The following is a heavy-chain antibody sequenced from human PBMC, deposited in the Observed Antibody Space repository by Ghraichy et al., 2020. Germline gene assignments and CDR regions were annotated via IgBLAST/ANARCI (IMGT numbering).Heavy chain of an antibody. CDR3: ARPATGTSVFSH. CDR2: INGGNGDT. CDR1: GYTFFNYA. J-gene: IGHJ1*01. Sequence: ASVKVSCKASGYTFFNYAMHWVRQAPGQRLEWMGWINGGNGDTKYSQTFQGRVTFTRDTSASTAYMELSSLRSEDTGLYYCARPATGTSVFSHRGQGTLVTVSS. D-gene: IGHD1-7*01. V-gene: IGHV1-3*01.